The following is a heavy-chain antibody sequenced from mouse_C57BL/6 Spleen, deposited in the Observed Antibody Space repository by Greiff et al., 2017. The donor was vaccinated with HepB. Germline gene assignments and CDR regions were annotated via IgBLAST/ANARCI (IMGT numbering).Heavy chain of an antibody. J-gene: IGHJ3*01. Sequence: VKLQQPGAELVRPGSSVKLSCKASGYTFTSYWMHWVKQRPIQGLEWIGNIDPSDSETHYNQKFKDKATLTVDKSSSTAYMQLSSLTSEDSAVYYCARGSIRTGFAYWGQGTLVTVSA. CDR1: GYTFTSYW. D-gene: IGHD2-3*01. CDR2: IDPSDSET. V-gene: IGHV1-52*01. CDR3: ARGSIRTGFAY.